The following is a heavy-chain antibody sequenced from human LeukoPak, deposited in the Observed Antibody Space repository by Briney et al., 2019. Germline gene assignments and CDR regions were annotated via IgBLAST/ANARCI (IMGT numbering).Heavy chain of an antibody. CDR2: IIPILGIA. CDR3: ARDLGGRGTHYDFWSGYYRPPNY. CDR1: GGTFSSYA. Sequence: SVKVSCKASGGTFSSYAISWVRQAPGQGLEWMGRIIPILGIANYAQKFQGRVTITADKSTSTAYMELSSLRSEDTAVYYCARDLGGRGTHYDFWSGYYRPPNYWGQGTLVTVSS. D-gene: IGHD3-3*01. J-gene: IGHJ4*02. V-gene: IGHV1-69*04.